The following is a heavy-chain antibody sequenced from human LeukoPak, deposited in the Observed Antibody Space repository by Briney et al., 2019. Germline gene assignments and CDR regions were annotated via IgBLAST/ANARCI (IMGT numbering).Heavy chain of an antibody. J-gene: IGHJ4*02. CDR1: GFTFSSYA. D-gene: IGHD5-18*01. CDR2: ISGSGGST. Sequence: GGSLRLYCAASGFTFSSYAMSWVRQAPGKGLEWVSAISGSGGSTYYADSVKGRFTISRDNSKNTLYLQMNSLRAEDTAVYYCAKDHGYSYGYLTHFDYWGQGTLVTVSS. CDR3: AKDHGYSYGYLTHFDY. V-gene: IGHV3-23*01.